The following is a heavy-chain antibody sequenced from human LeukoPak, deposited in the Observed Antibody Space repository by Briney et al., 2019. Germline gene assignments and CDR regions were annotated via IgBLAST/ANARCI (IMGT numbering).Heavy chain of an antibody. J-gene: IGHJ5*02. D-gene: IGHD3-22*01. Sequence: SEILSLTCTVSGGSISSYYWSWIRQPAGKGLEWIGRIYTSGSTNYNPSLKSRVTISVDTSKNQFSLKLSSVTAADTAVYYCARGPYDSSGYNWFDPWGQGTLVTVSS. CDR1: GGSISSYY. CDR3: ARGPYDSSGYNWFDP. V-gene: IGHV4-4*07. CDR2: IYTSGST.